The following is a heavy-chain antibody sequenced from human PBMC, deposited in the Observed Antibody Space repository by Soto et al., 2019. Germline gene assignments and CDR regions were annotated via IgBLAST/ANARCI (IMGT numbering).Heavy chain of an antibody. Sequence: QITLRESGPTLVKSGQTLTLTCTFSGFSLSTNGVGVGWIRPPPRKALEWLALIYWADDKRHSSSLKSRLTINKGTSKNQVVLTLTNMDPMDTATYYFAHSKRLGGGSYFDKGMDVCGQGTTVTVSS. CDR2: IYWADDK. J-gene: IGHJ6*02. CDR1: GFSLSTNGVG. V-gene: IGHV2-5*02. CDR3: AHSKRLGGGSYFDKGMDV. D-gene: IGHD2-15*01.